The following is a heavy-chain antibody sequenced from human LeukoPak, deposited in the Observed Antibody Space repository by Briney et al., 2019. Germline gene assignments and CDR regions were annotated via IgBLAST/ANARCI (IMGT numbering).Heavy chain of an antibody. CDR1: GHTLTEFS. V-gene: IGHV1-24*01. D-gene: IGHD4-17*01. J-gene: IGHJ4*02. Sequence: ASVKVSCKVSGHTLTEFSMHWVRQAPGKGLEWMGGFDPGNDETVYAQKFQGRVTMTRNTSISTAYMELSSLRSEDTAVYYCARVVQGDYGDYGDFDYWGQGTLVTVSS. CDR2: FDPGNDET. CDR3: ARVVQGDYGDYGDFDY.